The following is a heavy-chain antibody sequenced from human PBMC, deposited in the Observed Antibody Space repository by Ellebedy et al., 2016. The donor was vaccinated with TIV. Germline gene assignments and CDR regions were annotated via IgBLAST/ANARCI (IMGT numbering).Heavy chain of an antibody. D-gene: IGHD5-24*01. V-gene: IGHV4-39*07. CDR2: IYYSGST. CDR3: ARGIDAYKGGNY. Sequence: SETLSLTXTVSGGSISSSSNYWGWIRQPPGQGLQWIGNIYYSGSTNFNPSLNSRVTISIDTSKNQFSLTLSSVTAADTAVYYCARGIDAYKGGNYWGQGTLVTVSS. J-gene: IGHJ4*02. CDR1: GGSISSSSNY.